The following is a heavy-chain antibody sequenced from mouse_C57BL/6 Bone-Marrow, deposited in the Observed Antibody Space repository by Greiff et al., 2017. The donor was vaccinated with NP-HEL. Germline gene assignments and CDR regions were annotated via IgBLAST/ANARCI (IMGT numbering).Heavy chain of an antibody. J-gene: IGHJ4*01. CDR2: IYPGSGST. Sequence: QVQLQQPGAELVKPGASVKMSCKASGYTFTSYWITWVKQRPGQGLEWIGDIYPGSGSTNYNEKFKSKATLTVDTSSSTAYMQLSSLTSEDSAVDYCARDYGSSYYAMDYWGQGTSVTVSS. D-gene: IGHD1-1*01. V-gene: IGHV1-55*01. CDR3: ARDYGSSYYAMDY. CDR1: GYTFTSYW.